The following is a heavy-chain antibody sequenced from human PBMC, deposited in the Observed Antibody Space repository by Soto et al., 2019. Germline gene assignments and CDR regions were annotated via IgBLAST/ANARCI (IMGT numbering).Heavy chain of an antibody. D-gene: IGHD1-7*01. V-gene: IGHV3-74*01. CDR1: GFTISDYW. Sequence: EVQLVESGGGLVQPGGSLRLSCAASGFTISDYWMHWVRQAPGKGLVWVSRIKFDGSSISYADSVKGRFTISRDNAWNTLYLQMTSLRAEDTAVYYCARVLKNLYGVAVGGQGTTVTVTS. J-gene: IGHJ6*02. CDR3: ARVLKNLYGVAV. CDR2: IKFDGSSI.